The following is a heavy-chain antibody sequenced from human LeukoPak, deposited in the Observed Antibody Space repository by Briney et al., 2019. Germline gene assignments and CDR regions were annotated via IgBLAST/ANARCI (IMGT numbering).Heavy chain of an antibody. CDR3: AKDLCYYGSGSWPQDAFDI. CDR1: GFTFSSYA. J-gene: IGHJ3*02. Sequence: GGALRVSCAACGFTFSSYAMSWVRQAPGKGGEWVSAFSGSGGSKYYADSVKGRFTISRDNSKNTPYLQMNSLRAEDTAVYYCAKDLCYYGSGSWPQDAFDIWGQGTMVTVSS. V-gene: IGHV3-23*01. D-gene: IGHD3-10*01. CDR2: FSGSGGSK.